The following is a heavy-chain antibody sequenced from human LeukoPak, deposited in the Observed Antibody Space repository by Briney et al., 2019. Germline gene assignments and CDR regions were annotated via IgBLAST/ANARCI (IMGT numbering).Heavy chain of an antibody. CDR3: AREWRGSLGELSLSFGY. CDR2: IIPIFGIA. CDR1: GGTFSSYA. J-gene: IGHJ4*02. V-gene: IGHV1-69*04. Sequence: GASVKVSCKASGGTFSSYAISWVRQAPGQGLEWMGRIIPIFGIANYAQKFQGRVTITADKSTSTAYMELSSLRSEDTAVYYCAREWRGSLGELSLSFGYWGQGTLVTVSS. D-gene: IGHD3-16*02.